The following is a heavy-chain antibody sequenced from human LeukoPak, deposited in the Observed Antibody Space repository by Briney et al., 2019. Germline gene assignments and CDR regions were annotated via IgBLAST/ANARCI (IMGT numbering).Heavy chain of an antibody. CDR3: ATTPRRGYSYGSVAPHPGLGGLDY. CDR1: GYTFTSYY. D-gene: IGHD5-18*01. V-gene: IGHV1-46*01. J-gene: IGHJ4*02. Sequence: ASVKVSCKASGYTFTSYYMHWVRQAPGQGLEWMGIINPSGGSSSYAQKFQGRVTMTRDTSTSTVYMELSSLRSEDTAVYYCATTPRRGYSYGSVAPHPGLGGLDYWGQGTLVTVSS. CDR2: INPSGGSS.